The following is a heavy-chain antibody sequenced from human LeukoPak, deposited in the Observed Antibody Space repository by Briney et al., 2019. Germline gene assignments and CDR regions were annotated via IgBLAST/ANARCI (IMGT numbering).Heavy chain of an antibody. CDR2: ISSSGSTI. J-gene: IGHJ4*02. CDR1: GFTFSDYY. Sequence: GGSLRLSCAASGFTFSDYYMSWIRQAPGKGLEWVSYISSSGSTIYYADSVKGRFTISRDNSKNTLYLQMNSLRAEDTAVYYCAKDGVYCTDGVCYTPIGIDYWGQGTLVTVSS. D-gene: IGHD2-8*01. CDR3: AKDGVYCTDGVCYTPIGIDY. V-gene: IGHV3-11*04.